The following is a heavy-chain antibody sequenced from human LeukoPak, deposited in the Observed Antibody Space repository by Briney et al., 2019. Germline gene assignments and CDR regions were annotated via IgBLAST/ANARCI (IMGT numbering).Heavy chain of an antibody. CDR1: GFTFSSYG. V-gene: IGHV3-23*01. CDR2: ISGSGGST. Sequence: GGSLRLSCAASGFTFSSYGMSWVRQAPGKGLEWVSAISGSGGSTYYADSVKGRFTISRDNSKNTLYLQMKSLRAEDTAVYYCATKEEARYYDILTGYYIEDYWGQGTLVTVSS. CDR3: ATKEEARYYDILTGYYIEDY. D-gene: IGHD3-9*01. J-gene: IGHJ4*02.